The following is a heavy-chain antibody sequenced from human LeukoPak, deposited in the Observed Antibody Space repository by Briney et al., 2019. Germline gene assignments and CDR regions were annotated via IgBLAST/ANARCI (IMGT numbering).Heavy chain of an antibody. CDR3: ARGSATTVTTTAFDM. D-gene: IGHD4-17*01. V-gene: IGHV4-39*02. J-gene: IGHJ3*02. CDR2: IYYSGST. Sequence: PSETLSLTCSVSGGSIDSSSFYWGWIRQPPGKGLDWIGSIYYSGSTYYNPSFKSRVTISVDTSKNHFSLKLSSVTAADTAVYSCARGSATTVTTTAFDMWGQGPMVTVSS. CDR1: GGSIDSSSFY.